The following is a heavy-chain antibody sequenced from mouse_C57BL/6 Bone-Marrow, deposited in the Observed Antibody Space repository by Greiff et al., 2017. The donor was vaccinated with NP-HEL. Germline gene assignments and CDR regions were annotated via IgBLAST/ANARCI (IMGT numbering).Heavy chain of an antibody. J-gene: IGHJ3*02. CDR2: IYPGSGNT. Sequence: VQRVESGPELVKPGASVKISCKASGYSFTSYYIHWVKQRPGQGLEWIGWIYPGSGNTKYNEKFKGKATLTADTSSSTAYMQLSSLTSEDSAVYYCARTGTGYWGQGTLVTVSA. CDR3: ARTGTGY. D-gene: IGHD4-1*01. V-gene: IGHV1-66*01. CDR1: GYSFTSYY.